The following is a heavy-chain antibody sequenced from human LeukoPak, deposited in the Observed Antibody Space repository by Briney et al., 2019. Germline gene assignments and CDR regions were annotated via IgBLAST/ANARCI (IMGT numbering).Heavy chain of an antibody. V-gene: IGHV3-7*01. J-gene: IGHJ4*02. CDR3: ARENYDYVWGELTDY. CDR2: IKQDGSEK. Sequence: GGSLRLSCAASGFIFRTYAMSWVRQAPGKGLEWVANIKQDGSEKYYVDSVKGRFTISRDNAKNSLYLQMNSLRAEDTAVYYCARENYDYVWGELTDYWGQGTLVTVSS. D-gene: IGHD3-16*01. CDR1: GFIFRTYA.